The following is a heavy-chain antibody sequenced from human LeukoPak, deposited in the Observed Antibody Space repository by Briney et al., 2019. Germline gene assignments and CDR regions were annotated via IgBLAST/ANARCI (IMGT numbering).Heavy chain of an antibody. CDR3: ARQWLVNG. V-gene: IGHV3-23*01. CDR1: GFTFSSYA. J-gene: IGHJ4*02. D-gene: IGHD6-19*01. Sequence: QSGGSLRLSCAASGFTFSSYAMNWVRQAPGKGLEWVSSISESGGTTDYAVSVKGRFTISRDNSKNTPYLQMNSLRAEDTAVYYCARQWLVNGWGQGTVVTVSS. CDR2: ISESGGTT.